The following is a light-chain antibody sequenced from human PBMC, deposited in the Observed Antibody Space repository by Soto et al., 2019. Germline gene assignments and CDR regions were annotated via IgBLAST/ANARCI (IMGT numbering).Light chain of an antibody. Sequence: EIVLTQSPGTLSLSPGEKATLSCRASQSVSSSYLAWYQQKPGQAPRLLIYGASSRATGIPDRFSGSGSGTDFTLTISRLEPEDFAVYHCQQHASSLTFGGGTKADIK. V-gene: IGKV3-20*01. CDR2: GAS. CDR1: QSVSSSY. CDR3: QQHASSLT. J-gene: IGKJ4*01.